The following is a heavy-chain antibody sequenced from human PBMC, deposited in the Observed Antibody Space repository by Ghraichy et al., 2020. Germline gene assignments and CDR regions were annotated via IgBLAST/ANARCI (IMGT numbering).Heavy chain of an antibody. J-gene: IGHJ5*02. Sequence: SGPTLVKPTETLTLTCAFSGFSLSTTGMSVSWIRQPAGKALEWLGRIDWYGDRLYSAPLKTRLAISKDTSKSQVVLTMTNMDPRDTATYYCALGGRRHCSGGNCFGFNGFDPWGHGTPVTVYS. D-gene: IGHD2-15*01. CDR3: ALGGRRHCSGGNCFGFNGFDP. CDR2: IDWYGDR. V-gene: IGHV2-70*17. CDR1: GFSLSTTGMS.